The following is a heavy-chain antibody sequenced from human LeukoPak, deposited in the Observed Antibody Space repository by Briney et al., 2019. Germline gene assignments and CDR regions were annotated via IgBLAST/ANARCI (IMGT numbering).Heavy chain of an antibody. D-gene: IGHD3-3*01. J-gene: IGHJ1*01. CDR3: AKDLNPVLVQYFQH. CDR1: GFTFSSYG. V-gene: IGHV3-33*06. Sequence: PGRSLRLSCAASGFTFSSYGMHWVRQAPGKGLEWVAVIWYDGSNKYYADSVKGRFTISRDNSKNTLYLQMNSLRAEDTAVYYCAKDLNPVLVQYFQHWGQGTLVTVSS. CDR2: IWYDGSNK.